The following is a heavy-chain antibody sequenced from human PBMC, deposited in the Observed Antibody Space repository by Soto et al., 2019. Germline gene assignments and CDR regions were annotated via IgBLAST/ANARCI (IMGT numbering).Heavy chain of an antibody. Sequence: PSETLSLTCAVYGGSFSGYYWSWIRQPPGKGLEWIGEINHSGSTNYNPSLKSRVTISVDTSKNQFSLKLSSVTAADTAVYYCARALGPRGYSGYLRYYYGMDVWGQGTTVTVSS. CDR2: INHSGST. V-gene: IGHV4-34*01. D-gene: IGHD5-12*01. CDR3: ARALGPRGYSGYLRYYYGMDV. J-gene: IGHJ6*02. CDR1: GGSFSGYY.